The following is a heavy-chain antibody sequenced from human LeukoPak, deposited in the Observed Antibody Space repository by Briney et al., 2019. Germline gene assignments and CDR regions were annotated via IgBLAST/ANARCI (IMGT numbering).Heavy chain of an antibody. V-gene: IGHV1-2*06. Sequence: ASVKVSCKASGYTFTGYYMHWVRQAPGQGLEWMGRINPNSGGTNYAQKFPGRVTMTRDTSISTAYMELSRLRSDDTAVYYCARDGGGITFGGVIVRPDYWGQGTLVTVSS. CDR2: INPNSGGT. CDR1: GYTFTGYY. J-gene: IGHJ4*02. D-gene: IGHD3-16*02. CDR3: ARDGGGITFGGVIVRPDY.